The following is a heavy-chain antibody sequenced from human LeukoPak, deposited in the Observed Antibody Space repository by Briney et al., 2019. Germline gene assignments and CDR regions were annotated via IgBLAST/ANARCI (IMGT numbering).Heavy chain of an antibody. CDR3: AKVRRVVPAAYLADRFDP. CDR1: GFTFSSYA. Sequence: GGSLRLSCAASGFTFSSYAMSWVRQAPGKGLEWVSAISGSGGSTYYADSVKGRFTISRDNSKNTLYLQMNSLRAEDTAVYYCAKVRRVVPAAYLADRFDPWGQGTLVTVSS. D-gene: IGHD2-2*01. CDR2: ISGSGGST. J-gene: IGHJ5*02. V-gene: IGHV3-23*01.